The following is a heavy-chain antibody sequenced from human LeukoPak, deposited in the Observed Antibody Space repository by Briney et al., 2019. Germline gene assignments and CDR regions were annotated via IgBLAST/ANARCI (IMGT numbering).Heavy chain of an antibody. Sequence: GEALRLSCSASGFTFSSYAMHWVRQAPGKGLEYVSAISSNGGRTYYADSVKGRFTISRDNSKTTLYLQMSSLRAEDTAVYYCVKSFSGIFPLGYWGQGTLVTFS. CDR2: ISSNGGRT. CDR3: VKSFSGIFPLGY. J-gene: IGHJ4*02. CDR1: GFTFSSYA. D-gene: IGHD1-26*01. V-gene: IGHV3-64D*09.